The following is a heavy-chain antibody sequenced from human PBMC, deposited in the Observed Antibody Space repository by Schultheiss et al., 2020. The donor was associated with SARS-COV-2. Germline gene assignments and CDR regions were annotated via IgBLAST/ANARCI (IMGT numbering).Heavy chain of an antibody. V-gene: IGHV2-70*11. CDR1: GFSLSTSGMC. CDR2: IDWDDDK. Sequence: SGPTLVKPTQTLTLTCTFSGFSLSTSGMCVSWIRQPPGKALEWLARIDWDDDKYYSTSLKTRLTISKDTSKNHVVLTMTNMDPVDTATYYCARFSLLSWDSSGNGGVDAFDIWGQGTMVTVSS. CDR3: ARFSLLSWDSSGNGGVDAFDI. D-gene: IGHD3-22*01. J-gene: IGHJ3*02.